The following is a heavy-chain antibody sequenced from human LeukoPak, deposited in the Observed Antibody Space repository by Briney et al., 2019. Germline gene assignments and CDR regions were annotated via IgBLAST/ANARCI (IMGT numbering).Heavy chain of an antibody. CDR2: INSAGYST. CDR3: ARDRRGYSGYDPGWFDP. CDR1: GFTFCSYW. Sequence: GGSLRLSCAASGFTFCSYWMHWVRQAPGPGLVWVSRINSAGYSTSYADSVKGRFTISRDNAKNTVYLQMNSLRAEDTAVYYCARDRRGYSGYDPGWFDPWGQGTLVTVSS. J-gene: IGHJ5*02. D-gene: IGHD5-12*01. V-gene: IGHV3-74*01.